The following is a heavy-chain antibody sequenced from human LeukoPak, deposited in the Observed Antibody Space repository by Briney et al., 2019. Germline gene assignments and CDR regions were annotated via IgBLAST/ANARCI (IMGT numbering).Heavy chain of an antibody. J-gene: IGHJ3*02. CDR1: GDTVSSDSAA. CDR2: TYYRSKWYN. Sequence: SQTLSLTCAISGDTVSSDSAAWSWIRQSPSRGLEWLGRTYYRSKWYNDYAVSVKSRITINPDTSKNQFSLQLNSVTPEDTAVYVFLCVTYDGRGYVGSFDAFDIWGPGTMVTVSS. D-gene: IGHD3-22*01. CDR3: LCVTYDGRGYVGSFDAFDI. V-gene: IGHV6-1*01.